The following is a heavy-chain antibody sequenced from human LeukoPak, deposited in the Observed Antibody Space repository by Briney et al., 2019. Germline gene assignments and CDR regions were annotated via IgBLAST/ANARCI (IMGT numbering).Heavy chain of an antibody. J-gene: IGHJ4*02. CDR2: INPNSGGT. Sequence: ASVKVSCKASGYTFTSYYMHWVRQAPGQGLEWMGWINPNSGGTNYAQKFQGRVTMTRDTSISTAYMELSRLRSDDTAVYYCARTDSSGYYYGYWGQGTLVTVSS. V-gene: IGHV1-2*02. CDR3: ARTDSSGYYYGY. CDR1: GYTFTSYY. D-gene: IGHD3-22*01.